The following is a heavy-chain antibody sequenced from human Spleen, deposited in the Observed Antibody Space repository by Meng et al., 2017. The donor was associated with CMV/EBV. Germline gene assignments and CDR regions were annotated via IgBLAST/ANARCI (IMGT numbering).Heavy chain of an antibody. CDR2: INSNTGAT. V-gene: IGHV1-2*06. CDR1: GYTFNEYY. D-gene: IGHD2-2*01. Sequence: ASVKVSCKASGYTFNEYYIHWVRQAPGQGLEWMGQINSNTGATYYQQKFQGRVTMTRDTSVTTAYMELSWLTSDDTAVYYCARDWRYCSSTSCYLFDYWGQGTLVTVSS. J-gene: IGHJ4*02. CDR3: ARDWRYCSSTSCYLFDY.